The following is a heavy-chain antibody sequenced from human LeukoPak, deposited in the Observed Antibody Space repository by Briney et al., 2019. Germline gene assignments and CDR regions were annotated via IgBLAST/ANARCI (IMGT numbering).Heavy chain of an antibody. Sequence: GGALRLSRAACLFTFLHYDMLEVRPPTAKGLAGVSAIDTAGDTYYPDSVPGRFTISRENAKNSLYLQMTSLRAGNAVEYYWAKGMGYDSSGYYYVSPFDYWGQGTLVT. V-gene: IGHV3-13*01. D-gene: IGHD3-22*01. J-gene: IGHJ4*02. CDR2: IDTAGDT. CDR1: LFTFLHYD. CDR3: AKGMGYDSSGYYYVSPFDY.